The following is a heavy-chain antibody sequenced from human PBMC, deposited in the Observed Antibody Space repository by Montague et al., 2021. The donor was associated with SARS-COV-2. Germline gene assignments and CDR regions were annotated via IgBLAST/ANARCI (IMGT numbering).Heavy chain of an antibody. J-gene: IGHJ4*02. CDR1: AGSISSHY. CDR3: ARAQNTCFIANCVNYFDF. D-gene: IGHD1-1*01. Sequence: SETLSLTCTVSAGSISSHYWSWIRQPPGKALEWIGYVYYTGSTKYNPSLKSRVTMSADTPKNRFSLSLRSLTAADTAVYYCARAQNTCFIANCVNYFDFWGLGALVTVSS. CDR2: VYYTGST. V-gene: IGHV4-59*11.